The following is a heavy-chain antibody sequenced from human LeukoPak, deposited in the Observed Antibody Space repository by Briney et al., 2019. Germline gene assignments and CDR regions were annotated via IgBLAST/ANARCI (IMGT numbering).Heavy chain of an antibody. V-gene: IGHV3-48*04. Sequence: PGGSLILSCAASGFTFSSYSMNWVRQAPGKGLEWVSYISSSSSTIYYADSVKGRFTISRDNAKNSLYLQMNSLRAEDTAVYYCARDSGSFDPWYFDLWGRGTLVTVSS. CDR1: GFTFSSYS. CDR3: ARDSGSFDPWYFDL. D-gene: IGHD1-26*01. J-gene: IGHJ2*01. CDR2: ISSSSSTI.